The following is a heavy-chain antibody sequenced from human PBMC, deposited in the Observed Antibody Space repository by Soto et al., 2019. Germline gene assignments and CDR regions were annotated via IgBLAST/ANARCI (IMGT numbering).Heavy chain of an antibody. V-gene: IGHV1-2*02. J-gene: IGHJ4*02. CDR1: GYTFTGYY. Sequence: SVKVSCKASGYTFTGYYMHWVRQAPGQGLEWMGWINPNSGGTNYAQKFQGRVTMTRDTSIRTAYMELSRLRSDDTAVYYCARVTHSSSWYGDFDYWGQGTLVTVSS. D-gene: IGHD6-13*01. CDR3: ARVTHSSSWYGDFDY. CDR2: INPNSGGT.